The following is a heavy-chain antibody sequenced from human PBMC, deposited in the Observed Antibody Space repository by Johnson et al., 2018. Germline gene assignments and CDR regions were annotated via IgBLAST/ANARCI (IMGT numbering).Heavy chain of an antibody. CDR2: IIPIFGPT. Sequence: QVQLVQSGAEVKEPGSSVKVSCKASGGTFSSYAISWLRQAPGQGLEWMGGIIPIFGPTNYAQRLQGRVTITADESKNTAYMELFSLTSDDTAVYYCARGGGGYNSVYYFDYWGQGTLVTVSS. V-gene: IGHV1-69*12. D-gene: IGHD5-24*01. J-gene: IGHJ4*02. CDR1: GGTFSSYA. CDR3: ARGGGGYNSVYYFDY.